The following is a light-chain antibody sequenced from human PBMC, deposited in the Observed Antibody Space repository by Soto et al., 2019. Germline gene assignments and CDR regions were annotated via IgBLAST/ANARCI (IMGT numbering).Light chain of an antibody. CDR1: QTISTY. V-gene: IGKV1-39*01. CDR2: AAS. CDR3: QQSHGIPYT. J-gene: IGKJ2*01. Sequence: DLQMTQSPSSLSASVGDRVTITCRASQTISTYLNWYQQKPGKAPKLLIYAASTLQSGVPSRFSGSGSGTDFTLTINSLQPEDFATYYCQQSHGIPYTFGQGTKPEIK.